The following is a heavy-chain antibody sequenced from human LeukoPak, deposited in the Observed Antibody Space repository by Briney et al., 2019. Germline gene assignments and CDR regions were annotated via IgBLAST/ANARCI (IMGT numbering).Heavy chain of an antibody. Sequence: SETLSLTCTVSGGSVSSGSYYWSWIRQPPGKGLEWIGYTYYSGSTNYNPSLKSRVTISVDTSKNQFSLKLSSVTAADTAVYYCARDTTGYSYGYFDYWGQGTLVTVSS. CDR3: ARDTTGYSYGYFDY. D-gene: IGHD5-18*01. V-gene: IGHV4-61*01. CDR1: GGSVSSGSYY. CDR2: TYYSGST. J-gene: IGHJ4*02.